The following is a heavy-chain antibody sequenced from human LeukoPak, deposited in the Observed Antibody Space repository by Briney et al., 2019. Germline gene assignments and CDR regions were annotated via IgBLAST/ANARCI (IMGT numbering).Heavy chain of an antibody. CDR1: GFTFSSYA. D-gene: IGHD3-10*01. Sequence: GGSLRLSCAASGFTFSSYAMHWVRQAPGKGLEWVAVISYDGSNKYYADSVKGRFTISRDNSKDTLYLQMNSLRAEDTAVYYCARVLGFGELSWFDPWGQGTLVTVSS. V-gene: IGHV3-30-3*01. J-gene: IGHJ5*02. CDR2: ISYDGSNK. CDR3: ARVLGFGELSWFDP.